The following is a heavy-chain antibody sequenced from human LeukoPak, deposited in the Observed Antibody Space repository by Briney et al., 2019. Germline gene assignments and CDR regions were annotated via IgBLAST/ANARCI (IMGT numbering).Heavy chain of an antibody. V-gene: IGHV3-64*01. Sequence: GGSLRLSCAASGFTFSSYAMHWVRQAPGKGLEYVSAISSNGGSTYYANSVKGRFTISRDNSKNTLYLQMGSLRAEDLAVYYCASFSIAVAGTRGAFDIWGQGTMVTVSS. CDR1: GFTFSSYA. CDR3: ASFSIAVAGTRGAFDI. D-gene: IGHD6-19*01. J-gene: IGHJ3*02. CDR2: ISSNGGST.